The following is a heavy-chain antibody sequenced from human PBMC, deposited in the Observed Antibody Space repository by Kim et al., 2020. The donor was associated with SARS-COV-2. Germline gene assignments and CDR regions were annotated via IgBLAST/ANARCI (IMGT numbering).Heavy chain of an antibody. CDR3: AKGSVAAAGTCFDY. CDR2: IYSGGTST. Sequence: GGSLRLSCAASGFTFSSYAMSWVRQAPGKGLEWVSVIYSGGTSTYYADSVKGRFTISRDNSKNTLYLQMNSLRAEDTAVYYCAKGSVAAAGTCFDYWGQGTLVTVSS. J-gene: IGHJ4*02. CDR1: GFTFSSYA. D-gene: IGHD6-13*01. V-gene: IGHV3-23*03.